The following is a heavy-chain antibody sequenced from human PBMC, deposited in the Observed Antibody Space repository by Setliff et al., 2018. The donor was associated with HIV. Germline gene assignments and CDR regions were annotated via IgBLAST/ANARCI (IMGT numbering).Heavy chain of an antibody. Sequence: PGGSLRLSCAASGFTFSRYWMSWVRQAPGKGLEWVANIKQDGSEKYYVDSVKGRFTISRDNAKNSLYLQMNSLRAEDTAVYYCAREMSSYYYGSSGYYHDAFDIWGQGTMVTVSS. CDR3: AREMSSYYYGSSGYYHDAFDI. CDR1: GFTFSRYW. CDR2: IKQDGSEK. V-gene: IGHV3-7*01. D-gene: IGHD3-22*01. J-gene: IGHJ3*02.